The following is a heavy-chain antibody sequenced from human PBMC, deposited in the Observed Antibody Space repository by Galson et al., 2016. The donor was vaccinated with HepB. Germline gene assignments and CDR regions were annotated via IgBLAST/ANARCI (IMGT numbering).Heavy chain of an antibody. CDR2: ISANSGDT. J-gene: IGHJ4*02. D-gene: IGHD6-19*01. CDR3: AKEVAGSGSYDN. Sequence: SVKVSCKASGYTFRSNGISWVRQAPGQGLEWMGWISANSGDTQYSQKVQGRVTLTTEASTTTAYMELSSLTSDDTAVYYCAKEVAGSGSYDNWGQGALVTVSS. CDR1: GYTFRSNG. V-gene: IGHV1-18*01.